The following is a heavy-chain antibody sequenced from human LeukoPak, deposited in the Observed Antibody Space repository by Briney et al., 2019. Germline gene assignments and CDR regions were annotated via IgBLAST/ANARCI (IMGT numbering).Heavy chain of an antibody. Sequence: SETLSLTCTVSGYSINSGYYWGWIRQPPGKGLEWIGSIYLSGSTYYNPSLKSRVTISVDTSKNHFSLKLSSVTAADTAVYYCARDRQFLEWSQPPHHAPGAFDIWGQGTMVTVSS. CDR1: GYSINSGYY. CDR3: ARDRQFLEWSQPPHHAPGAFDI. J-gene: IGHJ3*02. CDR2: IYLSGST. V-gene: IGHV4-38-2*02. D-gene: IGHD3-3*01.